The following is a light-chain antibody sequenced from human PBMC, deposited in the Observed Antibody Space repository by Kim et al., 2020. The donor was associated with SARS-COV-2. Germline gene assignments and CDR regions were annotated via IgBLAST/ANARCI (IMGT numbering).Light chain of an antibody. CDR3: AAWDSSLHGWV. CDR1: SSNCGNNF. V-gene: IGLV1-44*01. Sequence: GRRDTISCSGSSSNCGNNFVSWYQQHPGTAPMVIIYNNNRRPAGVPERFSGSKSGTAASLTIRGHQAEDEADYYCAAWDSSLHGWVFGGGTQLTVL. J-gene: IGLJ3*02. CDR2: NNN.